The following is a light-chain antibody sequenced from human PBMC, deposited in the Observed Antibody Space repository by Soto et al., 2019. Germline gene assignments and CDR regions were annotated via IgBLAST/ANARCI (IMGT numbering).Light chain of an antibody. CDR3: QQYETYSGT. CDR1: QGISSY. V-gene: IGKV1-9*01. J-gene: IGKJ1*01. CDR2: AAS. Sequence: IQMTQSPSSLSTSVGDRVTITCRASQGISSYLAWYQQKPGKAPKLLIYAASTLQSGVPSRFSGSGSGTEFTLTISSLQPDDFATYYCQQYETYSGTFGQGTKVDIK.